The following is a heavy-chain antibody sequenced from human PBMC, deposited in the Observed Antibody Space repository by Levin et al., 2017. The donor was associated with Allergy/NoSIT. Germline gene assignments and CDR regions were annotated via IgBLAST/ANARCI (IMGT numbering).Heavy chain of an antibody. J-gene: IGHJ3*02. CDR2: IDPSDSYT. D-gene: IGHD3-9*01. CDR3: ARPRYGTDICDI. V-gene: IGHV5-10-1*01. Sequence: GESLKISCKGSGYTFTTYWISWVRQRPGKGLEWMGRIDPSDSYTNYSPSFQGHVTISGDRSINTAYLQWSSLKASDTAMYYCARPRYGTDICDIWGQGTMVTVSS. CDR1: GYTFTTYW.